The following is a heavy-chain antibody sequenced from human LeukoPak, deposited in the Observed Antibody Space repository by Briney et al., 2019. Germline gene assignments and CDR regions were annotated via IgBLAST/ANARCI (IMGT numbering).Heavy chain of an antibody. CDR1: GYSFTSYW. J-gene: IGHJ5*02. V-gene: IGHV5-51*01. D-gene: IGHD6-19*01. Sequence: GESLQISCKGSGYSFTSYWIGWVRQMPGKGLEWMGIIYPGDSDTRYSPSFQGQVTISANKSISTAYLQWSSLKASDTAMYYCARLGAGSSSGWYDRGFDPWGQGTLVTVSS. CDR2: IYPGDSDT. CDR3: ARLGAGSSSGWYDRGFDP.